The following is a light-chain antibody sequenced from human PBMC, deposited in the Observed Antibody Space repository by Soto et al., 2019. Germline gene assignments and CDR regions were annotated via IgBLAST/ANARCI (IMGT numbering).Light chain of an antibody. V-gene: IGLV2-14*01. CDR1: SSDVGAYNF. J-gene: IGLJ1*01. CDR3: SSYRSSTTFV. CDR2: EVR. Sequence: QSVLTQPASVSGSPGQSITISCTGTSSDVGAYNFVSWYQQYPGKAPKVLIFEVRKRPSGVSNRFSGSKSGDTASLTISGLQAEDEADYYCSSYRSSTTFVFGTGTKVTVL.